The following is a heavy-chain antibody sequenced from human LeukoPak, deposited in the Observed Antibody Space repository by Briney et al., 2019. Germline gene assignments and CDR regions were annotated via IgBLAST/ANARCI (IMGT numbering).Heavy chain of an antibody. J-gene: IGHJ4*02. Sequence: GGSLRLSCAASGFTFSSYAMSWVRQAPGKGLEWVSAISGSGGSTYYADSVKGRFTISRDNSKNTLYLQMNSLRAEDTAVYYCAKGGRGTFVVVPAAILPLDYWGQGTLVIVSS. D-gene: IGHD2-2*02. CDR1: GFTFSSYA. CDR2: ISGSGGST. CDR3: AKGGRGTFVVVPAAILPLDY. V-gene: IGHV3-23*01.